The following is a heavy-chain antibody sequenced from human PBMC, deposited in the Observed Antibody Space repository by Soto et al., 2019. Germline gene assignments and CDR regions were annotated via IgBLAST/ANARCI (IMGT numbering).Heavy chain of an antibody. CDR1: GYTFTSYG. V-gene: IGHV1-3*01. J-gene: IGHJ4*02. D-gene: IGHD1-1*01. CDR2: INAGAGGT. CDR3: ARERGNSGTYDY. Sequence: ASVKVSCKASGYTFTSYGISWVRQAPGQGLEWMGWINAGAGGTKYSQSFQGRVTITRDTSATTAYMDLYSLTSEDTAMYFCARERGNSGTYDYWGQGTLVTVSS.